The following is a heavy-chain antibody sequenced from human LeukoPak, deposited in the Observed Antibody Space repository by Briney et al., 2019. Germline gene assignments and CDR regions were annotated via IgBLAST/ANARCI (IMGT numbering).Heavy chain of an antibody. CDR2: IKQDGSDK. CDR3: ARNSLADDISNWNRPVDV. V-gene: IGHV3-7*01. D-gene: IGHD1-1*01. J-gene: IGHJ6*04. CDR1: GGSFSGYY. Sequence: ETLSLTCAVYGGSFSGYYWNWIRQPPGKGLEWVANIKQDGSDKYYVDSVKGRFTISRDNAKNSLYLQMNSLRAEDTAVYYCARNSLADDISNWNRPVDVWGKGTTVTVSS.